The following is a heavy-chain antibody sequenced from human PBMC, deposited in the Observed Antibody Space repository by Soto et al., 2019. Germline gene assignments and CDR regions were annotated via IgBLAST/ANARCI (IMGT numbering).Heavy chain of an antibody. Sequence: GGLRLSCAASGFTCSSYAMSWVRQAPGKGLEWVSAISGSGGSTYYADSVKGRFTISRDNSKNTLYLQMNSLRAEDTAVYYCATTYSSSWVNWFEPSGQAPLVTVSS. J-gene: IGHJ5*02. V-gene: IGHV3-23*01. CDR1: GFTCSSYA. CDR2: ISGSGGST. D-gene: IGHD6-13*01. CDR3: ATTYSSSWVNWFEP.